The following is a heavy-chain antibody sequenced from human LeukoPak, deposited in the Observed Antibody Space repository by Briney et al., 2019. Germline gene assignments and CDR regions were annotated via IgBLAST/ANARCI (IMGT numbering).Heavy chain of an antibody. D-gene: IGHD3-22*01. Sequence: SETLSLTCTVSGGSISSSSYYWGWIRQPPGKGLEWIGYIYYSGSTNYNPSLKSRVTISVDTSKNQFSLKLSSVTAADTAVYYCARDLYDSSGFDAFDIWGQGTMVTVSS. CDR1: GGSISSSSYY. J-gene: IGHJ3*02. CDR3: ARDLYDSSGFDAFDI. CDR2: IYYSGST. V-gene: IGHV4-61*01.